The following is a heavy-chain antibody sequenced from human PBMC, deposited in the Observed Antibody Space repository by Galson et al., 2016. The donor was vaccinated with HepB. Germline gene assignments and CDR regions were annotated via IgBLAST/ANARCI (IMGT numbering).Heavy chain of an antibody. Sequence: LRLSCAASRFTFSSFGMHWVRQAPGEGLEWVAMIWFDGSSKHHSDSVRGRFTISRDNSKNTLYLEMNSLRAEDTAVYYCATEDLSSPGNGALDIWGQGAMVTVSS. V-gene: IGHV3-33*01. J-gene: IGHJ3*02. CDR1: RFTFSSFG. CDR3: ATEDLSSPGNGALDI. CDR2: IWFDGSSK. D-gene: IGHD6-13*01.